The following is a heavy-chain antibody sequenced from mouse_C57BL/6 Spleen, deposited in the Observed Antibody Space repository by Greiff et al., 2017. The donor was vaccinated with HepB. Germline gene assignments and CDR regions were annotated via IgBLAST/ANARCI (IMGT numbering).Heavy chain of an antibody. CDR3: SSCITAGEADD. V-gene: IGHV1-81*01. Sequence: QVQLQQSGAELARPGASVKLSCKASGYTFTSYGISWVKQRTGKGLEWIGEIYPRCGNTYYNEKFKGKATLTADQSSSTAYMELRSLTSEDSAVYFCSSCITAGEADDWGQGTTLTVSS. CDR2: IYPRCGNT. CDR1: GYTFTSYG. J-gene: IGHJ2*01. D-gene: IGHD1-1*01.